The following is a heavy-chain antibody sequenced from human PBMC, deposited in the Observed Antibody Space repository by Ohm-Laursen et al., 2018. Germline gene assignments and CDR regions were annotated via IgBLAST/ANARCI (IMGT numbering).Heavy chain of an antibody. CDR3: ATSANYAWRD. Sequence: SLRLSCAASGFIFSAYSMNWVRQAPGKGLEWVSGISGSGGSTDYADSVKGRFTLSRDNAKNLVYLQMSSLRAEDTAVYYCATSANYAWRDWGQGTLVTVSS. D-gene: IGHD4/OR15-4a*01. CDR1: GFIFSAYS. J-gene: IGHJ4*02. V-gene: IGHV3-21*01. CDR2: ISGSGGST.